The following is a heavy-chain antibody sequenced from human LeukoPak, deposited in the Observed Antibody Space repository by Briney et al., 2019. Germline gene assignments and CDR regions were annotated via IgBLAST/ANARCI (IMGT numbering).Heavy chain of an antibody. CDR3: AREEGWFGEVPYYFDY. V-gene: IGHV3-30-3*01. J-gene: IGHJ4*02. CDR1: GFTFSSYA. CDR2: ISYDGSNK. D-gene: IGHD3-10*01. Sequence: GGSLRLSCAASGFTFSSYAMHWVRQAPGKGLEWVAVISYDGSNKYYADSVKGRFTISRDNSKNTPYLQMNSLRAEDTAVYYCAREEGWFGEVPYYFDYWGQGTLVTVSS.